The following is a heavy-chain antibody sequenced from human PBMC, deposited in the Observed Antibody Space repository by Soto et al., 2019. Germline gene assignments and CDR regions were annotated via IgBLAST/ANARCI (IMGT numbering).Heavy chain of an antibody. CDR3: ARGGNVYYDSSGYYFAY. V-gene: IGHV1-2*04. CDR1: GYTFTGYY. D-gene: IGHD3-22*01. J-gene: IGHJ4*02. CDR2: INPNSGGT. Sequence: QVQLVQSGAEVKKPGASVKVSCKASGYTFTGYYMHWVRQAPGQGLEWMGWINPNSGGTNYAQKFQGWVTMTRDTSISTAYMELSRLRSDDTAVYYCARGGNVYYDSSGYYFAYWGQGTLVTVSS.